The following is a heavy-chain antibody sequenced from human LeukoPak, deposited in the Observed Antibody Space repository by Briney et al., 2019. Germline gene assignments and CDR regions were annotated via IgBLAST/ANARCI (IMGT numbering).Heavy chain of an antibody. V-gene: IGHV3-23*01. CDR1: GFTFTTYA. J-gene: IGHJ4*02. Sequence: PGGSLRLSCAASGFTFTTYAMTWVRQAPGKGLEWVSVISGSGGSTYYADSVKGRFTISRDNSKNTLYLQMHSLRAEDTAVYYCANESPFLDYWAREPWSPSPQ. CDR3: ANESPFLDY. CDR2: ISGSGGST.